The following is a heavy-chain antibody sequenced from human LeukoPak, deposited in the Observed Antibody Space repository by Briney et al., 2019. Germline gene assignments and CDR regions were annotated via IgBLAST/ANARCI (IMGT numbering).Heavy chain of an antibody. Sequence: QAGGSLRLSCAASGFTFSSYAMSWVRQAPGKGLEWVSAISSSSGTTYYADSVKGRFIISRDNSKNTLYLQMNSLTAEDTAVYYCAKDRVRAGLLDPHFDSWGQGTLVTVSS. J-gene: IGHJ4*02. CDR3: AKDRVRAGLLDPHFDS. CDR1: GFTFSSYA. CDR2: ISSSSGTT. V-gene: IGHV3-23*01. D-gene: IGHD3/OR15-3a*01.